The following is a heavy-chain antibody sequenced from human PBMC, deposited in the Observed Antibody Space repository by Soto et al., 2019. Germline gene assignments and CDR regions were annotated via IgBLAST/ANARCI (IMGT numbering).Heavy chain of an antibody. CDR2: IKQDGSGK. D-gene: IGHD5-18*01. CDR1: GFTFSSYW. J-gene: IGHJ6*03. V-gene: IGHV3-7*01. CDR3: ARRGYSYGYYYYYMDV. Sequence: GGSLRLSCAASGFTFSSYWMSWVRQAPGKGLEWVANIKQDGSGKYYVDSVKGRFTISRDNAKNSLYLQMNSLRAEDTAVYYCARRGYSYGYYYYYMDVWGKGTTVTVSS.